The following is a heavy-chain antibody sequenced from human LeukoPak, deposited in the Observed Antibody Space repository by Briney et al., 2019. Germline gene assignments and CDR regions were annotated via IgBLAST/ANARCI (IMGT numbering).Heavy chain of an antibody. D-gene: IGHD4-17*01. CDR1: GYTFTGYY. Sequence: ASVKVSCKASGYTFTGYYMHWVRQAPGQGLEWMGWINPNSGGTNYAQKFQGRVTMTRDTSISTAYMELSRLRSDDTAVYYCARWGGLTTVTNFDYWGQGTLVTVSS. V-gene: IGHV1-2*02. CDR2: INPNSGGT. CDR3: ARWGGLTTVTNFDY. J-gene: IGHJ4*02.